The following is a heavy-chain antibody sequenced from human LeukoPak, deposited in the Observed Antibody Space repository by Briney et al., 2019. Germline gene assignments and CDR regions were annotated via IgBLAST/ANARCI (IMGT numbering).Heavy chain of an antibody. CDR2: VYGGDTT. CDR1: GSSGTTNY. J-gene: IGHJ6*02. V-gene: IGHV3-53*05. CDR3: VSNFEGGNCYSLWYCGMDV. D-gene: IGHD2-15*01. Sequence: GGSLRLSCAASGSSGTTNYMSWVRQAPGKGLEFVSIVYGGDTTVYADSVKGRFTISRGNSKNTLYLQMSSLRAEDTAVYYCVSNFEGGNCYSLWYCGMDVWGQGTTVIVSS.